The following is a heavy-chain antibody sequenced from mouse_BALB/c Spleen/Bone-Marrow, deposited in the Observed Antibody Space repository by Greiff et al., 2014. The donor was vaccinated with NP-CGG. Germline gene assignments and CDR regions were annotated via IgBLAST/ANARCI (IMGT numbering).Heavy chain of an antibody. CDR1: GFTITDYY. D-gene: IGHD4-1*01. V-gene: IGHV14-1*02. Sequence: EVQLQQSGAELVRPGALVKMSCKASGFTITDYYLHWVKQGPEQGLEWIGWIDPEKGNTKYNQKFKGKASIIADTSSNTAYLQLSILTSEDTAVYYCARGAWARGYFDYWGQGTLLTVSA. J-gene: IGHJ2*01. CDR2: IDPEKGNT. CDR3: ARGAWARGYFDY.